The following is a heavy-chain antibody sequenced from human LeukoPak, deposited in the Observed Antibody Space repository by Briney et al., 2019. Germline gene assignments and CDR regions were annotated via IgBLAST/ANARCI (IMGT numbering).Heavy chain of an antibody. Sequence: YIYHSGSTYYNPSLKSRVTISVDRSKNQFSLKLSSVTAADTAVYYCASFPKTMVRGVAPVWGQGTTVTVSS. V-gene: IGHV4-30-2*01. D-gene: IGHD3-10*01. J-gene: IGHJ6*02. CDR2: IYHSGST. CDR3: ASFPKTMVRGVAPV.